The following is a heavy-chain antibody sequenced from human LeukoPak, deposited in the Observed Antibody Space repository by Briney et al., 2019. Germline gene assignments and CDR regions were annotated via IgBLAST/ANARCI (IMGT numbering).Heavy chain of an antibody. CDR1: GGSISSGGYY. CDR2: IYYGGST. J-gene: IGHJ4*02. D-gene: IGHD3-3*01. CDR3: ARGPRITIFGVVTGGHFDY. V-gene: IGHV4-31*03. Sequence: SQTLSLTCTVSGGSISSGGYYWSWIRQHPGKGLEWIGYIYYGGSTYYNPSLKSRVTISVDTSKNQFSLKLSSVTAADTAVYYCARGPRITIFGVVTGGHFDYWGQGTLVTVSS.